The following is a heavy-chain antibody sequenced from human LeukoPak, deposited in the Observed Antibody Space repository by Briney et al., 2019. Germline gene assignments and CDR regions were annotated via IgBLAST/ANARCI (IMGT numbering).Heavy chain of an antibody. D-gene: IGHD6-19*01. CDR2: ISTSECT. Sequence: SETLSLTCTVSGGSISFSYWTWIRQPAGKGLEWIGRISTSECTNYNPSLKSRVTMSVDTSKNQFSLKLGSVTAADTAVYYCARVSSVAAFFDYWGQGTLVTVSS. CDR1: GGSISFSY. V-gene: IGHV4-4*07. CDR3: ARVSSVAAFFDY. J-gene: IGHJ4*02.